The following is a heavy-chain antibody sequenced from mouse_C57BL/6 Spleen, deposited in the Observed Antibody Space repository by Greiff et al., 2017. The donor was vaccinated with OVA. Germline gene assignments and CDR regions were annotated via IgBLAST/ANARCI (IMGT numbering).Heavy chain of an antibody. J-gene: IGHJ2*01. Sequence: EVQLVESGGDLVKPGGSLKLSCAASGFTFSSYVMSWVRQTPDKRLELVATISSGGSYTYYPDTVKGRFTISSDNAKNTLYLQMSSLQSEDTAMYYSARRDGAGGFDYWGQGTTVTVSS. CDR1: GFTFSSYV. D-gene: IGHD2-3*01. CDR3: ARRDGAGGFDY. CDR2: ISSGGSYT. V-gene: IGHV5-6*01.